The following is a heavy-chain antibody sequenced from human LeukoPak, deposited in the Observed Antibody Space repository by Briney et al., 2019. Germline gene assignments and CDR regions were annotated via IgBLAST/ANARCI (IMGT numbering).Heavy chain of an antibody. Sequence: GGSLRLSCTASGFTFSSYAMSWVRQAPGKGLEWVSAISGSGGSTYYADSVKGRFTISRDNSKNTLYLQMNSLRAEDTAVYYCAKDRGSSGLFDYWGQGTLVTVSS. J-gene: IGHJ4*02. V-gene: IGHV3-23*01. CDR2: ISGSGGST. D-gene: IGHD5-12*01. CDR1: GFTFSSYA. CDR3: AKDRGSSGLFDY.